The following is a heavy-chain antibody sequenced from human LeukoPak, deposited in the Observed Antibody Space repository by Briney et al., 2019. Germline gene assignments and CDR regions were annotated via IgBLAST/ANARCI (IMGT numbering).Heavy chain of an antibody. D-gene: IGHD6-13*01. J-gene: IGHJ5*02. CDR1: GYTFTGYY. CDR2: INPNSGGT. CDR3: ARELVAAAGPNRFDP. V-gene: IGHV1-2*02. Sequence: GASVKVSCKASGYTFTGYYMHWVRQAPGQGLEWMGWINPNSGGTNYAQKFQGRVTMTRDTSISTAYMELSRLRSDDTAVYYCARELVAAAGPNRFDPWGQGTLVTVSS.